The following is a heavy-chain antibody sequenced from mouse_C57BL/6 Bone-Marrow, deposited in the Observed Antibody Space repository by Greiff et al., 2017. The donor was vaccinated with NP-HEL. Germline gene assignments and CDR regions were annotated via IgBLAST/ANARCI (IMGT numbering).Heavy chain of an antibody. Sequence: QVQLQQSGAELARPGASVKLSCTASGYTFTSYGISWVKQRTGQGLEWIGEIYPRSVNTYYTEKFKGKATLTADKSSSTAYMELRSLTSEDSAVYFCARWPYYGSSPWWCDVWGTGTTVTVSS. J-gene: IGHJ1*03. CDR3: ARWPYYGSSPWWCDV. CDR2: IYPRSVNT. D-gene: IGHD1-1*01. V-gene: IGHV1-81*01. CDR1: GYTFTSYG.